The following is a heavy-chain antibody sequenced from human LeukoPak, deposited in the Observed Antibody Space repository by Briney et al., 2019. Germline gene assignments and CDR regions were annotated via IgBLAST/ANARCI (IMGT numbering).Heavy chain of an antibody. CDR1: GFTVSRNF. CDR3: ARQDTFDI. Sequence: PGGSLRLPCAASGFTVSRNFMNWVRQAPGKGLEWVSVIYTGGNTYYADSVKGRFTIYRDNSKNTLYLQMNSLRVEDTAVYYCARQDTFDIWGQGTMVTVSS. V-gene: IGHV3-66*02. J-gene: IGHJ3*02. CDR2: IYTGGNT.